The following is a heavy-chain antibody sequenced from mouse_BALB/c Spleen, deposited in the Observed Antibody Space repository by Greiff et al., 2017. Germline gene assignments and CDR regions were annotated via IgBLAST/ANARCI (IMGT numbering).Heavy chain of an antibody. J-gene: IGHJ4*01. D-gene: IGHD2-4*01. V-gene: IGHV2-9*02. CDR3: ARVYYDYDDYAMDY. Sequence: VAPSQSLSITCTVSGFSLTSYGVHWVRQPPGKGLEWLGVIWAGGSTNYNSALMSRLSISKDNSKSQVFLKMNSLQTDDTAMYYCARVYYDYDDYAMDYWGQGTSVTVSS. CDR1: GFSLTSYG. CDR2: IWAGGST.